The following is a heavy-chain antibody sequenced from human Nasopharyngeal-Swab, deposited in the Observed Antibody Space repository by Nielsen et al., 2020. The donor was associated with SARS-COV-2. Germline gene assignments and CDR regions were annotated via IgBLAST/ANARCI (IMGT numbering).Heavy chain of an antibody. Sequence: SETLSLTCTVSGHSMITNSWIWIRQPPGKGLEWIGYIYYNGRTNYTPSLKSRVTVSLDTSRNQFSLKLDSVTAADTAVYYCASHFGYEGYFDYWGQGTLVTVSS. CDR3: ASHFGYEGYFDY. D-gene: IGHD5-12*01. J-gene: IGHJ4*02. CDR1: GHSMITNS. CDR2: IYYNGRT. V-gene: IGHV4-59*08.